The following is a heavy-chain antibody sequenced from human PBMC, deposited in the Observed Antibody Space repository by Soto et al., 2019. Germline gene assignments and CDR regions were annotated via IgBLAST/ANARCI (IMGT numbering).Heavy chain of an antibody. CDR3: AREAKCSDGVCYSEDCQR. D-gene: IGHD2-15*01. Sequence: QVQLVQSGAEVKKPGASVKVSCKASGYIFTANSMHWVRQAPGQGLEWMGVVNPSGGSTNYAQKSRGRITMTRDTSKSTVYMDLSALTSGDTAVYYCAREAKCSDGVCYSEDCQRGGQGTLVTVSS. V-gene: IGHV1-46*01. J-gene: IGHJ1*01. CDR2: VNPSGGST. CDR1: GYIFTANS.